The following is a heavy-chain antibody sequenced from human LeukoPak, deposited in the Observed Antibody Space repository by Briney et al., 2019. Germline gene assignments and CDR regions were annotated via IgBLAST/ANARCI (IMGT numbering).Heavy chain of an antibody. V-gene: IGHV4-34*01. CDR3: ARHSRITMVRGVRRGAYYFDY. J-gene: IGHJ4*02. CDR2: INHSGST. CDR1: GGSFSGYY. D-gene: IGHD3-10*01. Sequence: SETLSLTCAVYGGSFSGYYWSWIRQPPGKGLEWIGEINHSGSTNYNPSLKSRVTISVDTSKYQFSLKLSSVTAADTAVYYCARHSRITMVRGVRRGAYYFDYWGQGTLVTVSS.